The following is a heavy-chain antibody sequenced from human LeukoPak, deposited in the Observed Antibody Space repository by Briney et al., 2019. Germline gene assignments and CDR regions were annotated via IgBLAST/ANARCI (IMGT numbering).Heavy chain of an antibody. CDR1: GYTFTSYG. J-gene: IGHJ6*02. V-gene: IGHV1-18*01. CDR2: ISAYNGNT. Sequence: ASVKVSCKASGYTFTSYGISWVRQAPGQGLEWMGWISAYNGNTNYAQKLQGRVTMTTDTSTSTAYMELRSLRSDDTAVYYCARVDIECSGGSCYSAYYYGMDVWGQGTTVTVSS. CDR3: ARVDIECSGGSCYSAYYYGMDV. D-gene: IGHD2-15*01.